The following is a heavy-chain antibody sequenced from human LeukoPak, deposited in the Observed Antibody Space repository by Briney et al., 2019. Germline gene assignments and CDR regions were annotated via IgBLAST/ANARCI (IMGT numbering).Heavy chain of an antibody. CDR2: IKLDGSEQ. J-gene: IGHJ6*03. D-gene: IGHD3-10*01. CDR3: ARDSPRGWSMDV. Sequence: GGSLRLSCAVSGFTFSYYWMYWVRQAPGKGLEWVASIKLDGSEQYYLGSVKGRFTISRDNARNSLYLQMNSLRAEDTAMYYCARDSPRGWSMDVWGKGTTVTVSS. V-gene: IGHV3-7*01. CDR1: GFTFSYYW.